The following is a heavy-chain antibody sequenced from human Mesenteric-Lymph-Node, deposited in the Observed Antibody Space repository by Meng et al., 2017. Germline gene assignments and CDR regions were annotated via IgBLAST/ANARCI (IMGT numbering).Heavy chain of an antibody. J-gene: IGHJ6*02. V-gene: IGHV3-7*01. CDR1: GFSFTNYW. CDR2: IKRDGSEK. CDR3: ARDDGIVGATVVSVPWEYYYYYYGMDV. D-gene: IGHD1-26*01. Sequence: GESLKISCAGSGFSFTNYWMTWVRQAPGKGLEWVADIKRDGSEKYYGDSVKGRFTISRDNAKNSLYLQMNSLRAEDTAVYYCARDDGIVGATVVSVPWEYYYYYYGMDVWGQGTTVTVSS.